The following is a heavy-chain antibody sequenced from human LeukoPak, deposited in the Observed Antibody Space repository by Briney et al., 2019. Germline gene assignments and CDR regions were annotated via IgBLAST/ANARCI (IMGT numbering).Heavy chain of an antibody. CDR3: AKAGTPGIPFDY. D-gene: IGHD3-10*01. Sequence: AGGSLRLSCAVSGFTFSSSAMSWVRQAPRRGLEWVSNINGGGDITQYAASVKGRFTVSRDNSKNTLYLQMNSLRAEDTALYYCAKAGTPGIPFDYWGQGTLVTVSS. CDR2: INGGGDIT. V-gene: IGHV3-23*01. J-gene: IGHJ4*02. CDR1: GFTFSSSA.